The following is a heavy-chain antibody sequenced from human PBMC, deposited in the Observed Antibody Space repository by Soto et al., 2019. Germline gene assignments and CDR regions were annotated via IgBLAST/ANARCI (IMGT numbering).Heavy chain of an antibody. CDR1: GDTFSFYT. CDR2: INPILTMS. Sequence: QVQLVQSGAEVNKPGSSVKVSCKASGDTFSFYTINWVRQAPGLGLEWMGRINPILTMSNYAQKFQGRVTITADKSTNTAYMDLSSLRSEDTAMYYCATSFGSGYRAFDYWGQGALVTVSS. CDR3: ATSFGSGYRAFDY. V-gene: IGHV1-69*02. J-gene: IGHJ4*02. D-gene: IGHD3-10*01.